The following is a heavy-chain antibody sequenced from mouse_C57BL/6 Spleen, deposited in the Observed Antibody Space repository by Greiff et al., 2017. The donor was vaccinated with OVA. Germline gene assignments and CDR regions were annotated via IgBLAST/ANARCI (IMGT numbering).Heavy chain of an antibody. D-gene: IGHD1-1*01. V-gene: IGHV1-64*01. CDR2: IHPNSGST. J-gene: IGHJ4*01. CDR1: GYTFTSYW. CDR3: AREGGITSYAMDY. Sequence: VQLQQPGAELVKPGASVKLSCKASGYTFTSYWMHWVKQRPGQGLEWIGMIHPNSGSTNYNEKFKSKATLTVDKSSSTAYMQLSSLTSEDSAVYYCAREGGITSYAMDYWGQGTSVTVSS.